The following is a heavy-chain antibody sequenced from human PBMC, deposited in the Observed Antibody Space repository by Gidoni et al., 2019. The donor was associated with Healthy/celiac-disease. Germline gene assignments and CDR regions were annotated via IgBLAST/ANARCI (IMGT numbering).Heavy chain of an antibody. D-gene: IGHD3-3*01. CDR2: IDPSDSYT. CDR1: GYSFTSYW. J-gene: IGHJ3*02. Sequence: EVQLVQSGAEVKKPGESLRISCKGSGYSFTSYWISWVRQMPGKGLEWMGRIDPSDSYTNYSPSFQGHVTISADKSISTAYLQWSSLKASDTAMYYCARRDRIADFFDAFDIWGQGTMVTVSS. V-gene: IGHV5-10-1*03. CDR3: ARRDRIADFFDAFDI.